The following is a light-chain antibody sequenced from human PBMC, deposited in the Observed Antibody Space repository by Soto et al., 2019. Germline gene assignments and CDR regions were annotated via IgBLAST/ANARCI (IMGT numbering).Light chain of an antibody. V-gene: IGLV2-8*01. Sequence: QSALTQPPSASGSPGRSVTISCTGTSSDVGGYDYVSWFQQHPGKAPKLIIYEVTKRPSGVPDRFSASKSGNTASLTVSGLQAEDEADYSCCSYATGATWVFGGGTKVTVL. CDR2: EVT. CDR1: SSDVGGYDY. J-gene: IGLJ3*02. CDR3: CSYATGATWV.